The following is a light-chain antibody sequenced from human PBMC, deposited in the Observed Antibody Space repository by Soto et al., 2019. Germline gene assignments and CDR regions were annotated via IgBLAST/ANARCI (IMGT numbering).Light chain of an antibody. Sequence: QSVLTQPPSASGTPGQGVTFSCSGSTSNVGLNYVYWYQQRPGMAPKLLMYADDHRPSGVPERFSASKSGASASLAISGRQSEDEGDYYCAVWDSSLSGWVLGGGTKL. CDR2: ADD. CDR1: TSNVGLNY. V-gene: IGLV1-47*01. J-gene: IGLJ3*02. CDR3: AVWDSSLSGWV.